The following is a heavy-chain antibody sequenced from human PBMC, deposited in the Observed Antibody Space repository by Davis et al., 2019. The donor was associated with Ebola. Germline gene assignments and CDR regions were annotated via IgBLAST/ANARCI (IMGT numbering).Heavy chain of an antibody. Sequence: SVKVSCKASGGTFSSYAISWVRQAPGQGLEWMGGIIPIFGTANYAQKFQGRVTITADASSTTVYLDLSSLTSDDTAIYYCARGGIMLAANNFFNSWGQGTLVTVSS. CDR2: IIPIFGTA. D-gene: IGHD6-25*01. CDR3: ARGGIMLAANNFFNS. J-gene: IGHJ5*02. CDR1: GGTFSSYA. V-gene: IGHV1-69*13.